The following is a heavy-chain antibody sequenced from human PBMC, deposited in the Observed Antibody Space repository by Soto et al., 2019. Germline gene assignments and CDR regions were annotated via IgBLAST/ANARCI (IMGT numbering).Heavy chain of an antibody. CDR2: IFQRGTT. CDR3: ARHIAVAGTRGFDY. CDR1: GGSISSGHW. D-gene: IGHD6-19*01. Sequence: QVELQESGPGLVKTSGALSLTCAVSGGSISSGHWWCWVRQPPGEGLEWIGEIFQRGTTNYNPSVESRVIISMDKSKTQFSLEVISVTAADTAVYFCARHIAVAGTRGFDYWGQGTLVTVSS. J-gene: IGHJ4*02. V-gene: IGHV4-4*02.